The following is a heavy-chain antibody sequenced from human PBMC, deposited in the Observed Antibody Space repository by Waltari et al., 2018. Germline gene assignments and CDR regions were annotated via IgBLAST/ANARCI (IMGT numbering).Heavy chain of an antibody. Sequence: QVQLQESGPGLVKPSQTLSLTCTVSGGSISSGHYYWSWIRQPAGQGLEWIGRIYTSGSTNYNPSLKSRVTISVDTSKNQFSLKLSSVTAADTAVYYCARSVSQRSSVRYYYDSSGYLDYWGQGTLVTVSS. J-gene: IGHJ4*02. V-gene: IGHV4-61*02. D-gene: IGHD3-22*01. CDR3: ARSVSQRSSVRYYYDSSGYLDY. CDR2: IYTSGST. CDR1: GGSISSGHYY.